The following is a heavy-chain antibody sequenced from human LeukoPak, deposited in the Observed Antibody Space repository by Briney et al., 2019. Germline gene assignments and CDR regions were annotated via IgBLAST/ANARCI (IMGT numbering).Heavy chain of an antibody. Sequence: GASVKVSCKASGYTFTGYGISWVRQAPGQGLEWMGWISAYNGNTNYAQKVQGRVTMTTDTSTSTAYMELRSLRSDDTAVYYCAREQAGGLVDYWGQGTLVTVSS. CDR1: GYTFTGYG. CDR3: AREQAGGLVDY. D-gene: IGHD6-25*01. V-gene: IGHV1-18*01. J-gene: IGHJ4*02. CDR2: ISAYNGNT.